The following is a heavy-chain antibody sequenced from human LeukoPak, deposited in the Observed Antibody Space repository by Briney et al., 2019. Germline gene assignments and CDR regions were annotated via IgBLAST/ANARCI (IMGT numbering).Heavy chain of an antibody. Sequence: PSETLSLTCTVSGGSISSSSYYWGWIRQPPGKGLEWIGSIYYSGSTYYNPSLKSRVTISVDTSKNQFSLKLSSVTAADTAVYYCARPRYYYGSGRYSAADVWGQGTTVTVSS. CDR3: ARPRYYYGSGRYSAADV. D-gene: IGHD3-10*01. V-gene: IGHV4-39*01. CDR1: GGSISSSSYY. J-gene: IGHJ6*02. CDR2: IYYSGST.